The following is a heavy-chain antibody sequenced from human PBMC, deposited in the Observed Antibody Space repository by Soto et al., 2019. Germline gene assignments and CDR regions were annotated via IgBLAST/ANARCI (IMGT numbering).Heavy chain of an antibody. Sequence: GVSVEVSCKASGYTFASYAMHWVRQAPGQRLEWMGWINAGNGNTKYSQKFPGRVTITRDTSASTAYMELSSLRSEDTAVYYCARQSPASSSTQRANLNGFDPWGQGTLVIVSS. CDR1: GYTFASYA. J-gene: IGHJ5*02. V-gene: IGHV1-3*01. CDR3: ARQSPASSSTQRANLNGFDP. D-gene: IGHD2-2*01. CDR2: INAGNGNT.